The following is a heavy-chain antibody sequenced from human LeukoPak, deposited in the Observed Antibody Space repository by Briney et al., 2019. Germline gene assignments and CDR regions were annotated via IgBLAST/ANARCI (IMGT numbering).Heavy chain of an antibody. D-gene: IGHD5-24*01. CDR3: ARLGDGYNTRYYYYGMDV. CDR1: GGSFSGYY. CDR2: INHSGST. V-gene: IGHV4-34*01. J-gene: IGHJ6*02. Sequence: PSETLSLTCAVYGGSFSGYYWSWIRQPPGKGLEWIGEINHSGSTNYNPSLKSRVTISVDTSKNQFSLKLSSVTAADTAVYYCARLGDGYNTRYYYYGMDVWGQGTTVTVSS.